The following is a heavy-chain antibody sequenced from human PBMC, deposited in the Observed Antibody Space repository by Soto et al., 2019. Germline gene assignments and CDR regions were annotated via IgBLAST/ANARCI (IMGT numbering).Heavy chain of an antibody. D-gene: IGHD3-22*01. V-gene: IGHV4-59*01. CDR3: ARVDSSGSYFDS. CDR2: IYYTGST. Sequence: SETLSLTCTVSGGSISSYDWSWIRQPPGKGLEWIAYIYYTGSTNYNPSLKSRVTLSADTSKNQFSLKLSSVTAADTAMYYCARVDSSGSYFDSWGQGTLVTVSS. CDR1: GGSISSYD. J-gene: IGHJ4*02.